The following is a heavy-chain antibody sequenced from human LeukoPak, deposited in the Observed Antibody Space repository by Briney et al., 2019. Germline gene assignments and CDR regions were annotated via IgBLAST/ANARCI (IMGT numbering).Heavy chain of an antibody. J-gene: IGHJ3*02. V-gene: IGHV3-30*03. D-gene: IGHD1-26*01. CDR3: ARAIRVVGATFDI. CDR1: GFAFSSYG. Sequence: GGSLRLSCVASGFAFSSYGMHWVRQAPGKGLEWAAVISYDGSNKYYADSVKGRFTISRDNSKNTLSLQMNSLRTEDTALYYCARAIRVVGATFDIWGQGTMVTVSS. CDR2: ISYDGSNK.